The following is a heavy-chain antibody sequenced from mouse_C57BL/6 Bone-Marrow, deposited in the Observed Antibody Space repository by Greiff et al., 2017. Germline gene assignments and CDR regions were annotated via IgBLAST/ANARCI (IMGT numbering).Heavy chain of an antibody. D-gene: IGHD2-2*01. V-gene: IGHV5-4*01. J-gene: IGHJ4*01. CDR2: ISDGGSYT. CDR1: GFTFSSYA. Sequence: EVQGVESGGGLVKPGGSLKLSCAASGFTFSSYAMSWVRQTPEKRLEWVATISDGGSYTYYPDNVKGRFPISRDNAKNNRYLQMSHLKSEDKAMYYCARGEGIYYGYDDAMDYWGQGTSVTVSS. CDR3: ARGEGIYYGYDDAMDY.